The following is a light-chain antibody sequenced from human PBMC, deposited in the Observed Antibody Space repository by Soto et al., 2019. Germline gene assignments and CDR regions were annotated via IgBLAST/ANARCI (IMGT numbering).Light chain of an antibody. CDR1: SSNIGSNT. J-gene: IGLJ3*02. CDR2: SNN. V-gene: IGLV1-44*01. CDR3: AAWDDSLSGLV. Sequence: SALTQPPSASGTPGQRVTISCSGSSSNIGSNTVNWYQQLPGTAPKLLIYSNNQRPSGVPDRFSGSKSGTSASLAISGLQSEDETDYYCAAWDDSLSGLVFGGGTKVTVL.